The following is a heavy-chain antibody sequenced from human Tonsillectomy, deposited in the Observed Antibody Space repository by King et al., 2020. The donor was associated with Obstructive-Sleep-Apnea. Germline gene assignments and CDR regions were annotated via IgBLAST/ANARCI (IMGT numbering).Heavy chain of an antibody. J-gene: IGHJ6*02. CDR1: GFTFSSYA. V-gene: IGHV3-23*04. Sequence: VQLVESGGGLVQPGGSLRLSCAASGFTFSSYAMSWVRQAPGKGLEWVSAISGSGGSTYYADSVKGRFTISRDNSKNTLYLQMNSLRAEDTAVYYCGVDIVATGHYYYYGMDVWGQGTTVTVSS. CDR2: ISGSGGST. CDR3: GVDIVATGHYYYYGMDV. D-gene: IGHD5-12*01.